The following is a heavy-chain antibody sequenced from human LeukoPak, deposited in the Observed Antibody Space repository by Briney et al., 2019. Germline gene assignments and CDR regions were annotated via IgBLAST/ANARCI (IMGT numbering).Heavy chain of an antibody. V-gene: IGHV4-59*12. D-gene: IGHD5-18*01. J-gene: IGHJ4*02. CDR3: ARDGLRSGYSYGYFDY. CDR1: GGSISCYY. Sequence: SETLSLTRTVSGGSISCYYWSWIRQPPGKGLEWIGYVYYSGSTNYNPSLKSRVTISVDTSKNQFSLKLSSVTAADAAVYYCARDGLRSGYSYGYFDYWDQGTLVSVSS. CDR2: VYYSGST.